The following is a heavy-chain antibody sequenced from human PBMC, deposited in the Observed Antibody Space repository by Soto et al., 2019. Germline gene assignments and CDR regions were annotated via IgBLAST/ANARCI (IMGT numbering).Heavy chain of an antibody. Sequence: PGGSLRLSCAASGFTFSSYSMNWVRQAPGKGLEWVSYISSSSNIYYADSVKGRFTISRDNSKNTLYLQMNSLRAEDTAVYYCARFDYDFWSGYHNYYGMDVWGQGTSVTVSS. CDR2: ISSSSNI. CDR3: ARFDYDFWSGYHNYYGMDV. V-gene: IGHV3-48*01. J-gene: IGHJ6*02. D-gene: IGHD3-3*01. CDR1: GFTFSSYS.